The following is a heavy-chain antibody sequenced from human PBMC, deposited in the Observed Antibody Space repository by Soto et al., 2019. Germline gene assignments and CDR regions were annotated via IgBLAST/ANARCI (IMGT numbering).Heavy chain of an antibody. CDR3: ARPGRYSSYYYDSSGYYDY. CDR1: GFTFSSYA. D-gene: IGHD3-22*01. J-gene: IGHJ4*02. CDR2: ISYDGSNK. V-gene: IGHV3-30-3*01. Sequence: GGSLRLSCAASGFTFSSYAMHWVRQAPGKGLEWVAVISYDGSNKYYADSVKGRFTISRDNSKNTLYLQMNSLRAEDTAVYYCARPGRYSSYYYDSSGYYDYWGQGTLVTVSS.